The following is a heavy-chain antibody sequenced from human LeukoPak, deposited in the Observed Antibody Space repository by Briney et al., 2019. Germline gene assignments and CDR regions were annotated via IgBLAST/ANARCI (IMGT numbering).Heavy chain of an antibody. V-gene: IGHV1-18*01. J-gene: IGHJ6*03. D-gene: IGHD3-22*01. CDR2: INTYNGDT. Sequence: ASVTVSCKSSGYTSTAYGINWVRQAPGQGLEWMGRINTYNGDTNYAQKFQGRVSMTTDTFTGTAYVELRSLISDDTAVYYCARDGSGQYDSSGYFYYNYYVDVWGKGTTVTVSS. CDR3: ARDGSGQYDSSGYFYYNYYVDV. CDR1: GYTSTAYG.